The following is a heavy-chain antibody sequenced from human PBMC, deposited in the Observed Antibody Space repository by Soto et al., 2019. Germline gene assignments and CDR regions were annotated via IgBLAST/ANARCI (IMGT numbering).Heavy chain of an antibody. Sequence: QVQLVQSGAEVKKPGASVKVSCKASGYTFTSYDLNWVRQATGQGLEWMGWMNPNSGNTDYAQKFQGRVTMTRNTSMITAYMELSSLRSEDTAVYYCARVHTAAGYDYWGQGTLVTVSS. D-gene: IGHD6-19*01. CDR1: GYTFTSYD. CDR2: MNPNSGNT. J-gene: IGHJ4*02. CDR3: ARVHTAAGYDY. V-gene: IGHV1-8*01.